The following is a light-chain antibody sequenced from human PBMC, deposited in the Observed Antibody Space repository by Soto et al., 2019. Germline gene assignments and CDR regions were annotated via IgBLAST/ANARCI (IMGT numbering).Light chain of an antibody. J-gene: IGKJ2*01. Sequence: DLQMTQSPSSLSASVGDRVTITCRASQSISSYLNWYQQKPGKAPNLLIYAASSLQSGVPSRFSGSGSGTDFTLTISRLQPEDFVTYYCQQSYSPPHTFGQGTNLEI. CDR2: AAS. V-gene: IGKV1-39*01. CDR3: QQSYSPPHT. CDR1: QSISSY.